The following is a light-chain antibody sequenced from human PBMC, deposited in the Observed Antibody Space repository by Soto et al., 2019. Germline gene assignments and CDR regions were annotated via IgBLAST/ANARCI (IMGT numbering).Light chain of an antibody. CDR3: QQYGSSPPYT. J-gene: IGKJ2*01. CDR1: ETVNNNF. V-gene: IGKV3-20*01. Sequence: DIVLTQSPGTLSLSPGERATLSCRASETVNNNFLGWYQQKPGQAPRLLIFAASRRATGIPDRFSGSGSGTAFTLTISSLEPEDFGVYYCQQYGSSPPYTFGQGTKLEIK. CDR2: AAS.